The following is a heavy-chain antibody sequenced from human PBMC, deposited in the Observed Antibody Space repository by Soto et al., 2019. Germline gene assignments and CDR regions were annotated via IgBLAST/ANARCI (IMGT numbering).Heavy chain of an antibody. V-gene: IGHV5-51*01. D-gene: IGHD6-6*01. J-gene: IGHJ6*02. Sequence: GESLKISWKGSGYSFTSYWIGWVRQMPGKGLEWMGIIYPGDSDTNYNPSLKSRVTISVDTSKNQFSLKLSSVTAADTAVYYCARDWIEKYSSSGGANYYYYYGMDVWGQGTTVTVSS. CDR3: ARDWIEKYSSSGGANYYYYYGMDV. CDR1: GYSFTSYW. CDR2: IYPGDSDT.